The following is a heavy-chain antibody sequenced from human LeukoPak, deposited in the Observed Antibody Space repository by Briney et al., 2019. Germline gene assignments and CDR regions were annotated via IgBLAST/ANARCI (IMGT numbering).Heavy chain of an antibody. CDR3: AKDLYSSSYYYFDY. CDR1: GFTFSSYG. V-gene: IGHV3-23*01. CDR2: ISGSGGST. J-gene: IGHJ4*02. D-gene: IGHD6-13*01. Sequence: GGSLRLSCAASGFTFSSYGMSWVRQAPGKGLEWVSAISGSGGSTYYADSVKGRFTTSRDNSKNTLYLQMNSLRAEDTAVYYCAKDLYSSSYYYFDYWGQGTLVTVSS.